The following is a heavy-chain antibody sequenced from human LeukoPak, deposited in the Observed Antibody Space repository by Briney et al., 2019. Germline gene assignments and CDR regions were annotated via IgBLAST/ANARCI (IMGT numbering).Heavy chain of an antibody. Sequence: ASVKVSCKASGYTFTGHYIHWVRLAPGQGLEWMGWINPKNAATNYAQKFQGRVTMTRDTSTGTVYMEVNALRSDDTAVYYCARTLYIASAPGGFDYWGQGTLVTVSS. V-gene: IGHV1-2*02. D-gene: IGHD3-16*01. CDR3: ARTLYIASAPGGFDY. J-gene: IGHJ4*02. CDR1: GYTFTGHY. CDR2: INPKNAAT.